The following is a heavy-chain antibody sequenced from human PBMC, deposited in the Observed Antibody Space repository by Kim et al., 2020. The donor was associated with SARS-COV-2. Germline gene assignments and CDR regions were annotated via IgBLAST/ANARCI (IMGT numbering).Heavy chain of an antibody. J-gene: IGHJ5*02. D-gene: IGHD5-12*01. CDR1: GGSISSYY. Sequence: SETLSLTCTVSGGSISSYYWSWIRQPPGKGLEWIGYIYYSGSTNYNPSLKSRVTISVDTSKNQFSLKLSSVTAADTAVYYCAREVATINSRPGWFDPWGQGTLVTVSS. CDR3: AREVATINSRPGWFDP. V-gene: IGHV4-59*01. CDR2: IYYSGST.